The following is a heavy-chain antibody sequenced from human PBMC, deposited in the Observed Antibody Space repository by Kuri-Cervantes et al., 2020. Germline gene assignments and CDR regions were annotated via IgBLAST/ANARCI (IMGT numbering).Heavy chain of an antibody. CDR1: GDSISSYY. J-gene: IGHJ5*02. Sequence: GSLRLSCSVSGDSISSYYWTWFRQPPGKRLEWIGYIHYSGSTNYNPSLKSRVTISVDTSRTQFSLKLTSVTAEDTAVYYCARAVDWGGAGRWFDPWGQGTLVTVSS. CDR2: IHYSGST. CDR3: ARAVDWGGAGRWFDP. D-gene: IGHD7-27*01. V-gene: IGHV4-59*13.